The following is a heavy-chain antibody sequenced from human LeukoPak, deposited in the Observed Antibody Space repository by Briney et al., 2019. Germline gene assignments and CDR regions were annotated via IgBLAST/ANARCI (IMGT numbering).Heavy chain of an antibody. Sequence: SETLSLTCTVSDGSISTSFWSWIRQPPGKGLEWLGNVYYSGNTDYNPSLKSRVITSIDTSKNQFSLKLSSVTAADTAVYYCARSYYDSSATIFGVVTIYYYYYMDVWGKGTTVTVSS. CDR3: ARSYYDSSATIFGVVTIYYYYYMDV. D-gene: IGHD3-3*01. CDR1: DGSISTSF. J-gene: IGHJ6*03. V-gene: IGHV4-59*01. CDR2: VYYSGNT.